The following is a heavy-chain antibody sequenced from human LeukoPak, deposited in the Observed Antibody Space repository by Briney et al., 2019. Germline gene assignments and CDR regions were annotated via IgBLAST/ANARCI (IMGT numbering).Heavy chain of an antibody. CDR1: GGSISSGDYY. CDR2: IYYSGST. CDR3: ARGPKLLYQGHWFDP. V-gene: IGHV4-30-4*08. D-gene: IGHD2-2*02. Sequence: PSQTLSLTCTVSGGSISSGDYYWSWIRQPPGKGLEWIGYIYYSGSTYYNPSLKSRVTISVDTSKNQFSLKLSSVTAADTAVYYCARGPKLLYQGHWFDPWGQGTLVTVSS. J-gene: IGHJ5*02.